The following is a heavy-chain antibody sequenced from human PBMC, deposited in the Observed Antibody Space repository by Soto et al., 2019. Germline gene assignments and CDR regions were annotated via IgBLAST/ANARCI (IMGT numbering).Heavy chain of an antibody. V-gene: IGHV1-69*01. CDR1: GGTFSSYA. CDR2: IIPIFGTA. D-gene: IGHD2-15*01. Sequence: QVQLVQSGAEVKEPGSSVKVSCKASGGTFSSYAISWVRQAPGQGLEWMGGIIPIFGTANYAQKFQGRVTITADESTSTAYMELSSLRSEDTAVYYCAREGRYCSGGSCYPYYYGMDVWGQGTTVTVSS. CDR3: AREGRYCSGGSCYPYYYGMDV. J-gene: IGHJ6*02.